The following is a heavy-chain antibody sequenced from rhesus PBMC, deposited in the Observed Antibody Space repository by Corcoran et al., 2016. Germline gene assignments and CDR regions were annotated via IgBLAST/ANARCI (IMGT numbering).Heavy chain of an antibody. J-gene: IGHJ4*01. CDR1: GFTFNSYD. D-gene: IGHD4-17*01. V-gene: IGHV3-136*01. Sequence: EVQLVESGGGLVQPGRSLRLSCTASGFTFNSYDMSWVRQAPGKGLEWVSYFSSTAKTIYYAASVKGRFTISRDNSKNSLSLQMSSLRAEDTAVYYCTRRGTAGNYRNNYFDHWGQGVLVTVSS. CDR3: TRRGTAGNYRNNYFDH. CDR2: FSSTAKTI.